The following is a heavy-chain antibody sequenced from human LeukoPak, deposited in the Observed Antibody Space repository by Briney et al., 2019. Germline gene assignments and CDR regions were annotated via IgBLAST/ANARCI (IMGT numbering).Heavy chain of an antibody. Sequence: SETLSLTCAVYGGSFSGYYWGWIRQPPGKGLEWIGSINYSGSTYYNPSLKSRVTISVDTSKNQFSLKLSSVTAADTAVYYCARRRFVRGPDVVNPFDYWGQGTLVTVSS. J-gene: IGHJ4*02. CDR3: ARRRFVRGPDVVNPFDY. V-gene: IGHV4-34*01. D-gene: IGHD2-8*01. CDR1: GGSFSGYY. CDR2: INYSGST.